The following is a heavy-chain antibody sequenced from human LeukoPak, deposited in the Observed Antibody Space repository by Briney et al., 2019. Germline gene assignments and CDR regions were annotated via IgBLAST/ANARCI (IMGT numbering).Heavy chain of an antibody. CDR3: ASNGAGFWSDSYSGRGWFDP. CDR2: INPSGGST. J-gene: IGHJ5*02. D-gene: IGHD3-3*01. V-gene: IGHV1-46*01. CDR1: GYTFTYYY. Sequence: GASVKVSCKASGYTFTYYYMHWVRQAPGQGLEWMGIINPSGGSTSYAQKFQGRVTITRDTSNNQFSLKLNSVTTADTAMYYCASNGAGFWSDSYSGRGWFDPWGQGTQVTVSS.